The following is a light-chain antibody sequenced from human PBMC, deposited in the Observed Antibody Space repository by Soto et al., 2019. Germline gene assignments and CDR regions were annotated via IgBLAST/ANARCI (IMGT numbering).Light chain of an antibody. CDR1: SSDVGTYNL. V-gene: IGLV2-23*01. CDR2: EGT. J-gene: IGLJ3*02. CDR3: CSYVDISTWV. Sequence: QSALTQPASVSGSPGQSISISCTGTSSDVGTYNLVSWYQQHPGKAPKLMIYEGTKRPSGVSNRFSGSKSGNTASLTISGLQADDEADYYCCSYVDISTWVFGGGTKVTVL.